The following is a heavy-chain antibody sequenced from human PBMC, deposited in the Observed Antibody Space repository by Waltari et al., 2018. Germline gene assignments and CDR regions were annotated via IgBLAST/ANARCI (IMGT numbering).Heavy chain of an antibody. J-gene: IGHJ3*02. V-gene: IGHV4-34*01. D-gene: IGHD1-26*01. Sequence: QVQLQQWGAGLLKPSETQSLTCAVYGGSFSGYYWSWIRQPPGKGLEWIGEINHSGSTNYNPSLKSRVTISVDTSKNQFSLKLSSVTAADTAVYYCARAWISLILGATSAFDIWGQGTMVTVS. CDR1: GGSFSGYY. CDR3: ARAWISLILGATSAFDI. CDR2: INHSGST.